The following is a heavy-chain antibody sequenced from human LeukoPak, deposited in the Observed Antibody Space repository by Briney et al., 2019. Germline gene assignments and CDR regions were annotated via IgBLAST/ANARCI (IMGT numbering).Heavy chain of an antibody. CDR2: INHSGST. CDR1: GGSFSGYY. V-gene: IGHV4-34*01. D-gene: IGHD3-22*01. CDR3: ARGPRVVVPKGGNLDY. J-gene: IGHJ4*02. Sequence: SETLSLTCAVYGGSFSGYYWSWIRQPPGKGLEWIGEINHSGSTNYNPSLKSRVTISVDTSKNQFSLKLSSVTAADTAAYYCARGPRVVVPKGGNLDYWGQGTLVTVSS.